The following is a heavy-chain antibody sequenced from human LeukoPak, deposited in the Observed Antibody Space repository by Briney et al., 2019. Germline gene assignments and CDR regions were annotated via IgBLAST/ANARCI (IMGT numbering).Heavy chain of an antibody. CDR1: GYSISSGYY. Sequence: PSETLSLTCAVSGYSISSGYYWGWIRQPPGKGLEWIGSIYHSGSTYYNPSLKSRVTISVDTSKNQFSLKLSSVTAADTAVYYCARLSTVIIFDYWGQGTLVTDSS. V-gene: IGHV4-38-2*01. D-gene: IGHD4-11*01. CDR3: ARLSTVIIFDY. CDR2: IYHSGST. J-gene: IGHJ4*02.